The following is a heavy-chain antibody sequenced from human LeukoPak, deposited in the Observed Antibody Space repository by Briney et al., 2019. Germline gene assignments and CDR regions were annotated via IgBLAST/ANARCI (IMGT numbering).Heavy chain of an antibody. Sequence: KPSETLSLTCTVSGGSISNDYWSWIRQSPGKGLEWIGFIYYSGSTNYNPSLKNRVTISVDTSKNQFSLKLSSVTATDTAVYYCARRARAIDNWGQGTLVTVSS. V-gene: IGHV4-59*08. CDR1: GGSISNDY. CDR3: ARRARAIDN. CDR2: IYYSGST. D-gene: IGHD5-12*01. J-gene: IGHJ4*02.